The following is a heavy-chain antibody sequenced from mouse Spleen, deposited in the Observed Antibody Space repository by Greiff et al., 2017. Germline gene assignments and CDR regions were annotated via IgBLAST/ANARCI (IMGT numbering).Heavy chain of an antibody. Sequence: QVQLQQSDAELVKPGASVKISCKVSGYTFTDHTIHWMKQRPEQGLEWIGYIYPRDGSTKYNEKFKGKATLTVDKSSSTAFMHLNSLTSEDSAVYYCARSRGVRRDWYFDVWGAGTTVTVSS. J-gene: IGHJ1*01. V-gene: IGHV1-78*01. CDR2: IYPRDGST. D-gene: IGHD2-14*01. CDR3: ARSRGVRRDWYFDV. CDR1: GYTFTDHT.